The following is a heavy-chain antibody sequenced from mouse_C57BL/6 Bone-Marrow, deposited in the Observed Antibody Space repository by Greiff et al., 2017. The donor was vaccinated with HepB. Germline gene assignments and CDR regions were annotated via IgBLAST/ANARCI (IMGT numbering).Heavy chain of an antibody. CDR2: IDPSDSYT. V-gene: IGHV1-50*01. Sequence: QVQLQQPGAELVKPGASVKLSCKASGYTFTSYWMQWVKQRPGQGLEWIGEIDPSDSYTNYNQKFKGKATLTVDTSSSTAYMQLSSLTSEDSAVYYCARTSDGYSNFEVWGTGTTVTVSS. CDR1: GYTFTSYW. J-gene: IGHJ1*03. D-gene: IGHD2-3*01. CDR3: ARTSDGYSNFEV.